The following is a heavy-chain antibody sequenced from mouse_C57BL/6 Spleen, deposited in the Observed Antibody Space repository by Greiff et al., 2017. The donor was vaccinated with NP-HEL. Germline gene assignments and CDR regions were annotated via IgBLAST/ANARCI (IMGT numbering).Heavy chain of an antibody. CDR1: GFTFSDYG. D-gene: IGHD1-1*01. Sequence: EVQRVESGGGLVKPGGSLKLSCAASGFTFSDYGMHWVRQAPEKGLEWVAYISSGSSTIYYADTVKGRFTISRDNAKNTLFLQMTSLRSEDTAMYYCARPGTTVVYYYAMDYWGQGTSVTVSS. V-gene: IGHV5-17*01. J-gene: IGHJ4*01. CDR3: ARPGTTVVYYYAMDY. CDR2: ISSGSSTI.